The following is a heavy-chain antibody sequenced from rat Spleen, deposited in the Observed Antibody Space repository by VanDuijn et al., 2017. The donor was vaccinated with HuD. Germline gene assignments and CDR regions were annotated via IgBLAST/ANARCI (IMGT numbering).Heavy chain of an antibody. CDR3: ARGGGIDY. D-gene: IGHD1-11*01. CDR1: GFTLSDHY. CDR2: IGNKGSIT. Sequence: EVRLVESGGGLVRPGGSLKVSCAASGFTLSDHYMAWVRQAPTKGLEWVATIGNKGSITYYRDSVKGRFTISRDNAKSTLYLQMGSLRAGDMATYYWARGGGIDYGGQGVMVTVSS. J-gene: IGHJ2*01. V-gene: IGHV5-7*01.